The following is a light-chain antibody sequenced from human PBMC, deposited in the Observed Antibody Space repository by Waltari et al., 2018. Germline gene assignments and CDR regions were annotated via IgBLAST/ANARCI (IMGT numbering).Light chain of an antibody. CDR3: SSYTRINTLM. CDR1: TNDVGFSNY. J-gene: IGLJ3*02. Sequence: QSALTQPASVSGSPGQSITISCTGTTNDVGFSNYVPWYQQHPGKPPKLMVYEVSYRPAGISNCFSGSKSGNTASLTISGLQADDEADYYCSSYTRINTLMFGGGTKVTVL. CDR2: EVS. V-gene: IGLV2-14*01.